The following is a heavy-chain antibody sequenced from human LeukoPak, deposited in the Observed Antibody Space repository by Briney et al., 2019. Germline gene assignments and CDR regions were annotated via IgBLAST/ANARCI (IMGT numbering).Heavy chain of an antibody. J-gene: IGHJ4*02. Sequence: PGGSLRLSCAASGFTFSSYAMSWVRQAPGKGLEWVSAIRGSGGSTYYADSVKGRFTISRDNSKNTLYLQMNSLRAEDTAVYYCAKVRWDVVVPAASFDYWGQGTLVTVSS. V-gene: IGHV3-23*01. CDR2: IRGSGGST. CDR1: GFTFSSYA. D-gene: IGHD2-2*01. CDR3: AKVRWDVVVPAASFDY.